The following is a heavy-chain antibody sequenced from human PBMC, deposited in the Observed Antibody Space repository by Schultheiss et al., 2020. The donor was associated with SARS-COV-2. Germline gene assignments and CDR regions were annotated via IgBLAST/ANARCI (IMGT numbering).Heavy chain of an antibody. CDR2: ISSNGGST. Sequence: GGSLRLSCAASGFTFSSYAMSWVRQAPGKGLEYVSAISSNGGSTYYADSVKGRFTISRDNSKNTLYLQMNSLRAEDTAVYYCAKDRDYSNHGLHWFDPWGQGTLVTVAS. V-gene: IGHV3-23*01. J-gene: IGHJ5*02. CDR1: GFTFSSYA. D-gene: IGHD4-11*01. CDR3: AKDRDYSNHGLHWFDP.